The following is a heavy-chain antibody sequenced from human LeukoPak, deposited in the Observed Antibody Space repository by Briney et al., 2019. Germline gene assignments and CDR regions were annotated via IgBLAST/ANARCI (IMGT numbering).Heavy chain of an antibody. V-gene: IGHV4-59*01. CDR2: IYYTGIA. D-gene: IGHD3-3*01. J-gene: IGHJ5*01. Sequence: PSETLSLTCTVSGGSISSYYWSWIRQPPGKGLEWLGYIYYTGIANYTPSLRSRLAMSVDTSNNQVSLRLRSVPAADTAVYYCARSGYLEWLFYDSWGHGALVTVSS. CDR1: GGSISSYY. CDR3: ARSGYLEWLFYDS.